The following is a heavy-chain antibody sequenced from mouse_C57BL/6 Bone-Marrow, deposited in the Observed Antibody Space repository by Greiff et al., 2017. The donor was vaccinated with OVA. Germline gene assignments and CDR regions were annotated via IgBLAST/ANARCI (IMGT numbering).Heavy chain of an antibody. D-gene: IGHD2-5*01. Sequence: QVQLQQPGTELVTPGASVTLSCKASGYTFTSYWLHWVKQRPGPGLEWIGNINPSNGGTNYNEKFKSKATLTVDKSSSTAYMQLSSLTSEDAAVYYCARERGYYSNPFAYWGQGTLVTVSA. CDR2: INPSNGGT. CDR1: GYTFTSYW. V-gene: IGHV1-53*01. J-gene: IGHJ3*01. CDR3: ARERGYYSNPFAY.